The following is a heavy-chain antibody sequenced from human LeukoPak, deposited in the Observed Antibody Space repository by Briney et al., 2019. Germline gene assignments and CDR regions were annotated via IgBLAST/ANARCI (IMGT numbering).Heavy chain of an antibody. CDR3: ARGPVVVAATRGWFDP. D-gene: IGHD2-15*01. Sequence: SETLSLTCTVSGGSISSYYWSWIWQPPGKGLEWIGYIYYSGSTNYNPSLKSRVTISVDTSKNQFSLKLSSVTAADTAVYYCARGPVVVAATRGWFDPWGQGTLVTVSS. CDR2: IYYSGST. J-gene: IGHJ5*02. CDR1: GGSISSYY. V-gene: IGHV4-59*01.